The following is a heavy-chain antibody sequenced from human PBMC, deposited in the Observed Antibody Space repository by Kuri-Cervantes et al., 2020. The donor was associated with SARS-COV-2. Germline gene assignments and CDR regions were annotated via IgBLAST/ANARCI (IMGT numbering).Heavy chain of an antibody. CDR3: ARDSVVVPAASYYYYGMDV. D-gene: IGHD2-2*01. CDR1: GFTFSAYG. J-gene: IGHJ6*02. V-gene: IGHV3-7*05. CDR2: MKEDGYEK. Sequence: GSLRLSCEASGFTFSAYGMSWVRQAPGKGLEWVANMKEDGYEKNYVDSVKGRFTISRDNAKNSLYLQMNSLRAEDTAVYYCARDSVVVPAASYYYYGMDVWGQGTTVTVSS.